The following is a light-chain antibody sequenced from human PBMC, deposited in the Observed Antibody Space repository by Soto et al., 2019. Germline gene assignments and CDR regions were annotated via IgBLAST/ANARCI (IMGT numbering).Light chain of an antibody. CDR2: DVS. CDR1: SSDVGGYNY. Sequence: QSALTQPASVSGSPGQSITISCTGTSSDVGGYNYVSWYQQHPGKAPKLMIYDVSNRPSGVSNRFSGSKSGNTASLTISGLQAEDEADYYRISYTSSSTLVVFGGGTKLTVL. J-gene: IGLJ2*01. V-gene: IGLV2-14*01. CDR3: ISYTSSSTLVV.